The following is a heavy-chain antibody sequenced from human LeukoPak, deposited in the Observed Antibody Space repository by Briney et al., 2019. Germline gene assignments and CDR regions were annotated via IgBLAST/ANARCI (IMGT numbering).Heavy chain of an antibody. CDR1: GGSFSAYY. V-gene: IGHV4-34*01. J-gene: IGHJ6*02. D-gene: IGHD1-7*01. Sequence: PSETLSLTCAVYGGSFSAYYWSWIRQPPGMGPEWIGDISHSGSTNYNPSLKSRVTISVDTSKNQFSLKLSSVTAADTAVYYCARGAITGTTGGAYYYYGMDVWGQGTTVTVSS. CDR2: ISHSGST. CDR3: ARGAITGTTGGAYYYYGMDV.